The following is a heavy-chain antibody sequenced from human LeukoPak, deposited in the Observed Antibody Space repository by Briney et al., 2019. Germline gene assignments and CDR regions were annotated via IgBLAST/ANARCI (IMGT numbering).Heavy chain of an antibody. J-gene: IGHJ4*02. D-gene: IGHD1-26*01. CDR3: AKDQQWELLGYFDY. Sequence: PGGSLRLSCAASRFTFSSYGMHWVRQAPGKGLEWVAVISYDGSNKYYADSVKGRFTISRDNSKNTLYLQMNSLRAEDTAVYYCAKDQQWELLGYFDYWGQGTLVTVSS. CDR2: ISYDGSNK. V-gene: IGHV3-30*18. CDR1: RFTFSSYG.